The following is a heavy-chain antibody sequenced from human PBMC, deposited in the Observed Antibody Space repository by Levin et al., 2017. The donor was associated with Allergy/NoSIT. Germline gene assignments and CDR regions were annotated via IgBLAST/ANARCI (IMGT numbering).Heavy chain of an antibody. CDR2: IYSGGST. Sequence: GGSLRLSCAASGFTISSNYMSWVRQAPGKGLEWVSVIYSGGSTYYADSVKGRFTISRDNSKNTLYLQMNSLRAEDTAVYYCARGCSSGWRLYYYYGMDGWGQGTTVTVSS. CDR3: ARGCSSGWRLYYYYGMDG. CDR1: GFTISSNY. V-gene: IGHV3-53*01. J-gene: IGHJ6*02. D-gene: IGHD6-19*01.